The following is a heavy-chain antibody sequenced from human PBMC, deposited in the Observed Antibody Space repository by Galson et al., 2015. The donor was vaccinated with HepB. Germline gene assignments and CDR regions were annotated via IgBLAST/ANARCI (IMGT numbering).Heavy chain of an antibody. V-gene: IGHV3-64D*06. D-gene: IGHD1-26*01. CDR2: ISSNGDST. J-gene: IGHJ4*02. Sequence: SLRLSCAASGFTFSNYAMHWVRQAPGKGLEYVSGISSNGDSTYYADSVKGRFTISRDNSKNTLYLQMSSLRAEDTAVYYCVKDGGSGGYFWSVVLDYFDYWGQGTLVTVSS. CDR1: GFTFSNYA. CDR3: VKDGGSGGYFWSVVLDYFDY.